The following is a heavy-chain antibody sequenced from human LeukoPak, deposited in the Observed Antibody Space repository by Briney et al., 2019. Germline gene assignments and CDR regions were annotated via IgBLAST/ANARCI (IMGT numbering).Heavy chain of an antibody. D-gene: IGHD5-18*01. V-gene: IGHV1-18*01. CDR2: ISTYNGNT. J-gene: IGHJ4*02. CDR1: GYTFTAYG. Sequence: ASVKVSCKSSGYTFTAYGITWVRQAPGQGLEWMGWISTYNGNTNYAQKLQGRVTMTTDTSTSTAYMELRSLRSDDTAMYYCARDRMDTGTYFDYWGQGTLVTVSS. CDR3: ARDRMDTGTYFDY.